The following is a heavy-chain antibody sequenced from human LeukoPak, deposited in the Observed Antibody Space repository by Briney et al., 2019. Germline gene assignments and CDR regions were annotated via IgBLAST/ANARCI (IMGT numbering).Heavy chain of an antibody. J-gene: IGHJ4*02. Sequence: SGGSLRLSCAASGFTFSSYAMSWVRQAPGKGLEWVSAISGSGGSTYYADSVKGRFTISRDNSKSTLFLQINSLRAEDTAVYYCAKDGIDWGSYFDSWGQGILVTVSS. CDR3: AKDGIDWGSYFDS. D-gene: IGHD3-9*01. CDR1: GFTFSSYA. CDR2: ISGSGGST. V-gene: IGHV3-23*01.